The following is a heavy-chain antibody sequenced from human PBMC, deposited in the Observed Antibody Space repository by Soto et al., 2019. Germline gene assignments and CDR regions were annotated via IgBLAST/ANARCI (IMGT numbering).Heavy chain of an antibody. Sequence: GGSLRLSCAASGFTFSSYAMSWVRQAPGKGLEWVSAISGSGGSTYYADSVKGRFNISRDNSKNTLYLQMNSLRAEDTAVYYCAKVKNCSGGSCYSRPFDYWGQGTLVTVSS. D-gene: IGHD2-15*01. CDR2: ISGSGGST. J-gene: IGHJ4*02. CDR3: AKVKNCSGGSCYSRPFDY. V-gene: IGHV3-23*01. CDR1: GFTFSSYA.